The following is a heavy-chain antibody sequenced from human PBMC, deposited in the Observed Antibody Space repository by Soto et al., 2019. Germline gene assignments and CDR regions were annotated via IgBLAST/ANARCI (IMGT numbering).Heavy chain of an antibody. Sequence: SETLSLTCTVSGGSISSYYWTWIRQPPGKGLEWLGSIYYSGSTYYNPSLKSRVTISVDTSKNQFSLKLSSVTAADTAVYYCARDGLGSGYDTYSGTFDPWGQGTLVTVSS. D-gene: IGHD5-12*01. J-gene: IGHJ5*02. CDR1: GGSISSYY. CDR2: IYYSGST. CDR3: ARDGLGSGYDTYSGTFDP. V-gene: IGHV4-59*01.